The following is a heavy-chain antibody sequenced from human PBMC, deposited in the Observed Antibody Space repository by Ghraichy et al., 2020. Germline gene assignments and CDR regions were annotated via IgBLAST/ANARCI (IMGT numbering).Heavy chain of an antibody. CDR1: GFTFSSYA. V-gene: IGHV3-23*01. D-gene: IGHD6-13*01. CDR2: ISGSGGST. Sequence: GGSLRLSCAASGFTFSSYAMSWVRQAPGKGLEWVSAISGSGGSTYYADSVKGRFTISRDNSKNTLYLQMNSLRAEDTAVYYCAKGGMAAIHYYYYGMDVWGQGTTVTVSS. CDR3: AKGGMAAIHYYYYGMDV. J-gene: IGHJ6*02.